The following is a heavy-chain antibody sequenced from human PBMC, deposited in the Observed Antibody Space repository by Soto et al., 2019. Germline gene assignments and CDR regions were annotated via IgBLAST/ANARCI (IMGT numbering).Heavy chain of an antibody. CDR3: ARAGPYCTNGVCYRGWYFDL. CDR2: INSDGSST. V-gene: IGHV3-74*01. J-gene: IGHJ2*01. Sequence: GGSLRLSCAASGFTFSSYWMHWVRQAPGKGLVWVSRINSDGSSTSYADSVKGRFTISRDNAKNTLYLQMNSLRAEDTAVYYCARAGPYCTNGVCYRGWYFDLWGRGXLVTVYS. D-gene: IGHD2-8*01. CDR1: GFTFSSYW.